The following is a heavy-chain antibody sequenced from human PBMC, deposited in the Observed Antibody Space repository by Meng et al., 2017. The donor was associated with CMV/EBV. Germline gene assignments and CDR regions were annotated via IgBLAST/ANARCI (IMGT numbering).Heavy chain of an antibody. CDR3: ARLRSSGWFLDY. J-gene: IGHJ4*02. V-gene: IGHV5-10-1*01. CDR2: IDPADSYT. D-gene: IGHD6-19*01. Sequence: CKGSGYKFPNYWISWVRQMPGEGLEWMGKIDPADSYTNYKPSFQDHVTISADKSITTAYLQWSSLKASDTAMYYCARLRSSGWFLDYWGQGTLVTVSS. CDR1: GYKFPNYW.